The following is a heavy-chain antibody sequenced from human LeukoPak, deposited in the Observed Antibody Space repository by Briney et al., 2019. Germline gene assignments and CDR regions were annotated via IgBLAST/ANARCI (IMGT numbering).Heavy chain of an antibody. Sequence: PGGSLRLSCAASGFTYSNHGIHWVRQAPGKGPEYVSSITSNGGSTYYANSVKGRFTISRDNSHNTLYLQMGSLRAEDMAVYYCARGYCSGGSCYYDHWGPGTLVTVSS. CDR1: GFTYSNHG. CDR3: ARGYCSGGSCYYDH. V-gene: IGHV3-64*01. CDR2: ITSNGGST. D-gene: IGHD2-15*01. J-gene: IGHJ4*02.